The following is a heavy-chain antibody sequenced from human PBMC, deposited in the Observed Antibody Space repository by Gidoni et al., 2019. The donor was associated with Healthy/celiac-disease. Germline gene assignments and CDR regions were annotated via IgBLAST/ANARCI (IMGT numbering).Heavy chain of an antibody. CDR2: INPSGGST. J-gene: IGHJ6*02. D-gene: IGHD2-15*01. V-gene: IGHV1-46*01. CDR1: GYTFTSYY. CDR3: ARDPYCSGGSCHYSDYGMDV. Sequence: QVQLVQSGAEVKKPGASVKVSCKASGYTFTSYYMHWVRHAPGQGLEWMGIINPSGGSTSYAQKFQGRVTMTRDTSTSTVYMELSSLRSEDTAVYYCARDPYCSGGSCHYSDYGMDVWGQGTTVTVSS.